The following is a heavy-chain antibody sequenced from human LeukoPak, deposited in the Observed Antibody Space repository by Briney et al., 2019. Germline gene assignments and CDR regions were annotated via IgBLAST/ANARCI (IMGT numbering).Heavy chain of an antibody. D-gene: IGHD6-13*01. V-gene: IGHV4-34*01. J-gene: IGHJ6*02. CDR3: ARGGAAAGYYYYYYYGMDV. Sequence: SETLSLTCAVYGGSFSGYYWSWIRQPPGKGLEWIGEINHSGSTNYNPSLKSRVTISVDTSKNQFSLKLSSVTAADTAVYYCARGGAAAGYYYYYYYGMDVWGQGTTVTVSS. CDR2: INHSGST. CDR1: GGSFSGYY.